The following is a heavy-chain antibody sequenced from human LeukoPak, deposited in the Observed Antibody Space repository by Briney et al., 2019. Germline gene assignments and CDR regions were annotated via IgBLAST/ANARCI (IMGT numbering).Heavy chain of an antibody. V-gene: IGHV4-39*07. CDR3: ARDRSDNWGLFDY. J-gene: IGHJ4*02. CDR2: IYYSGNT. CDR1: GGSTSSSPYY. D-gene: IGHD1-1*01. Sequence: PSETLSLTCAVSGGSTSSSPYYWGWIRQPPGKGLEWIGSIYYSGNTYHNPSLKSRVTISVDTSKNQFSLKLSSLTAADTAVYYCARDRSDNWGLFDYWGQGTLVTVSS.